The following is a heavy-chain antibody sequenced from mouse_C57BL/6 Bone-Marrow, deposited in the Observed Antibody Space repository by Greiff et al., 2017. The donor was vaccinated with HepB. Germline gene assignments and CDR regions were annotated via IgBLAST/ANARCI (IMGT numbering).Heavy chain of an antibody. CDR3: ARPPYYGKGDWYFDV. J-gene: IGHJ1*03. CDR2: ISNLAYSI. Sequence: DVKLVESGGGLVQPGGSLKLSCAASGFTFSDYGMAWVRQAPRKGPEWVAFISNLAYSIYYADNVTGRFTISRENAKNTLYLEMSSLRSEDTAMYYCARPPYYGKGDWYFDVWGTGTTVTVSS. D-gene: IGHD1-1*01. V-gene: IGHV5-15*01. CDR1: GFTFSDYG.